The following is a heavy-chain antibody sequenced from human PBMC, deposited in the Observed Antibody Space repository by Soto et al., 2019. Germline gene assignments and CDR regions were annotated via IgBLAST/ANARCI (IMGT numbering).Heavy chain of an antibody. Sequence: QVQLVQSGAEVKKPGSSVQVSCKASGGTFSTYAISWERQAPGQGLEWMGGIIPIFGTANYAKKFQCRVTITADKSPSTAYMERSSLRSEDTAVYYCARDGRAVDTAMVPSFDYWGQGTMVTVS. CDR1: GGTFSTYA. V-gene: IGHV1-69*06. D-gene: IGHD5-18*01. CDR3: ARDGRAVDTAMVPSFDY. CDR2: IIPIFGTA. J-gene: IGHJ4*02.